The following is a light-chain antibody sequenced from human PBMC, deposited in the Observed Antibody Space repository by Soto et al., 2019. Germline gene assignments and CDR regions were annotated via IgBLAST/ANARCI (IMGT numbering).Light chain of an antibody. J-gene: IGKJ4*01. CDR2: DAY. CDR3: QQYERYAPLT. CDR1: QSIRSW. V-gene: IGKV1-5*01. Sequence: QLSHSRSILTAPVADRVTSPCRASQSIRSWLAWYQQKPGKAPKLLIYDAYSLESGVPSRFSGRRSGTEFTLTIAGLQPEDFATYYCQQYERYAPLTFGGGTKV.